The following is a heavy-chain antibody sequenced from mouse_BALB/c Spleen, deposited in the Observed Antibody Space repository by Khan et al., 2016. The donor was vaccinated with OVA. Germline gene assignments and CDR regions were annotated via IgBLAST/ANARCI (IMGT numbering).Heavy chain of an antibody. V-gene: IGHV1S56*01. CDR3: ARGGYYGNYRAWFAY. CDR1: GYTFTNYY. Sequence: QVQLQQPGPELVKPRASVRISCKASGYTFTNYYVHWVKQRPGQGLEWIGWIYPGNVNTNYNEKFKGKATLTADKSSSTAYMQLSSLTSEDSAVYFCARGGYYGNYRAWFAYWGQGTLVTVSA. J-gene: IGHJ3*01. D-gene: IGHD2-1*01. CDR2: IYPGNVNT.